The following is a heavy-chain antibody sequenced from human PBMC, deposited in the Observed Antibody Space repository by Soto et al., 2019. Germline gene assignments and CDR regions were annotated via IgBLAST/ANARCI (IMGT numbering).Heavy chain of an antibody. Sequence: GGSLRLSCAASGFTFSSYGMHWVRQAPGKGLEWVAVIWYDGSNKYYADSVKGRFTISRDNSKNTLYLQMNSLRAEDTAVYYCAGGASLRYFDYYYGMDVWGQGTTVTVSS. CDR3: AGGASLRYFDYYYGMDV. D-gene: IGHD3-9*01. J-gene: IGHJ6*02. CDR2: IWYDGSNK. V-gene: IGHV3-33*01. CDR1: GFTFSSYG.